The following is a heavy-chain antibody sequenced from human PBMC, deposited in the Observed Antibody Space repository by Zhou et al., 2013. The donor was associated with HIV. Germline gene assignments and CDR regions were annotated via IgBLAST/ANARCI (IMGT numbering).Heavy chain of an antibody. J-gene: IGHJ4*02. CDR2: IIPIFGTA. V-gene: IGHV1-69*01. D-gene: IGHD3-22*01. CDR1: GGTFSSYA. CDR3: ARCYYDNSGCDY. Sequence: QVQLVQSGAEVKKPGASVKVSCKASGGTFSSYAISWVRQAPGQGLEYMGGIIPIFGTANYAQKFQGRVAITAAESTRTAYLELSGLRSEDTAVYYCARCYYDNSGCDYWGQGTLVTVSS.